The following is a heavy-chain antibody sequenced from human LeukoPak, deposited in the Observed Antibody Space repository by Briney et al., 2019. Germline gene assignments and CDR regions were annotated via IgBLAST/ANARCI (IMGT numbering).Heavy chain of an antibody. J-gene: IGHJ5*02. CDR1: GYTFTGYY. D-gene: IGHD1-26*01. CDR3: ARRGRGSGSYFTNWFDP. CDR2: INPNSGAT. V-gene: IGHV1-2*02. Sequence: ASVKVSCKASGYTFTGYYMHWVRQAPGQGLEWMGWINPNSGATDYAQNFQGRVTMTRDSSISTAYMELSKLRSDDTAVYYCARRGRGSGSYFTNWFDPWGQGTLVTVSS.